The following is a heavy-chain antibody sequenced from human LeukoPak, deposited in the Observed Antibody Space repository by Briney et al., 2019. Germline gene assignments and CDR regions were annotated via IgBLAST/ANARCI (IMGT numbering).Heavy chain of an antibody. D-gene: IGHD4-23*01. CDR2: INQDGSAQ. J-gene: IGHJ4*02. V-gene: IGHV3-7*01. Sequence: GGSLRFSCAASGFSFSSYAMSWVRQAPGKGLEWVANINQDGSAQNYVDSVKGRFTFSRDNAMNSLFLQMNNLRAEDTAVYYCARDVHGGAFDYRGQGTLVTVSS. CDR1: GFSFSSYA. CDR3: ARDVHGGAFDY.